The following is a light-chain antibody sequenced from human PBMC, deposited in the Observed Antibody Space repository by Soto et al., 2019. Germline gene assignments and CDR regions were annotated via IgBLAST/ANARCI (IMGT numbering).Light chain of an antibody. Sequence: EIVLTQSPGTLSLSPGERATLSCRASQSVSSSYLAWYQQKPGQAPRPLIYGASSRAIGIPDRFSGSGSGTDFTLTISRLEPEDFAVYYCQQSGSSPWTFGQGTKVEIK. CDR1: QSVSSSY. J-gene: IGKJ1*01. CDR3: QQSGSSPWT. V-gene: IGKV3-20*01. CDR2: GAS.